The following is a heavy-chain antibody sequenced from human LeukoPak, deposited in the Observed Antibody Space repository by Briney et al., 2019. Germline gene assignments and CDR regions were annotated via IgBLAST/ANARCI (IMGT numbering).Heavy chain of an antibody. D-gene: IGHD3/OR15-3a*01. V-gene: IGHV3-11*01. Sequence: SLRISWAASGFTFSDYYMSWIRQAPGKGLEWLSYISGSGTTIYYADSVKGRFTISRDNAKNSLYLQMTSLRADDTAMYYCAGSWTSLDAFDIWGQGTMVTVSS. CDR3: AGSWTSLDAFDI. J-gene: IGHJ3*02. CDR2: ISGSGTTI. CDR1: GFTFSDYY.